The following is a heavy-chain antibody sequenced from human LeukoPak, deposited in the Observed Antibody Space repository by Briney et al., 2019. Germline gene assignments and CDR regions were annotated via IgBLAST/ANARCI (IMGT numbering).Heavy chain of an antibody. D-gene: IGHD3-9*01. Sequence: GESLKISCKGSGYSFTSYWIGWVRQMPGKGLEWMGIIYPGDSDTRYSPSFQGQVTISADKSISTAYLQWSSLKASDTAMYYCARLCENAKLRYFDWLPPYGMDVWGQGTTVTVSS. CDR2: IYPGDSDT. V-gene: IGHV5-51*01. CDR1: GYSFTSYW. J-gene: IGHJ6*02. CDR3: ARLCENAKLRYFDWLPPYGMDV.